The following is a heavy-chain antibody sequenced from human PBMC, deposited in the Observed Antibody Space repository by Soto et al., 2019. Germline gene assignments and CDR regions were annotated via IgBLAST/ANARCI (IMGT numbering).Heavy chain of an antibody. D-gene: IGHD6-19*01. V-gene: IGHV4-34*01. J-gene: IGHJ4*02. CDR1: GGYFSAYY. CDR3: ARGGGPYSSGWYFDY. Sequence: SETLSLTCAVYGGYFSAYYWSWIRQPTGKGLEWIGEINHSGSANYNPSLKSRVTISVDTSKNQFSLNLSSMTAADTAVYYCARGGGPYSSGWYFDYWGQGTLVTVSS. CDR2: INHSGSA.